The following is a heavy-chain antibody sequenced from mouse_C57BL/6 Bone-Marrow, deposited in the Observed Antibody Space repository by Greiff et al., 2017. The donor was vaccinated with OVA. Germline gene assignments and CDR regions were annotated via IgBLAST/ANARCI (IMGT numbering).Heavy chain of an antibody. J-gene: IGHJ2*01. V-gene: IGHV1-19*01. CDR3: ARWDPDY. CDR1: GYTFTDYY. Sequence: VQLKESGPVLVKPGASVKMSCKASGYTFTDYYMNWVKQSHGKSLEWIGVINPYNGGTSYNQKFKGKATLTVDKSSSTAYMQLKSLTSEDSAVYYCARWDPDYWGQGTTLTVSS. CDR2: INPYNGGT. D-gene: IGHD4-1*01.